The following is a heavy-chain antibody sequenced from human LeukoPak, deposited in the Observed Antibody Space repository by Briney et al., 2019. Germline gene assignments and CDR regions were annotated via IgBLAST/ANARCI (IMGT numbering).Heavy chain of an antibody. J-gene: IGHJ6*03. CDR1: GYTFTGYY. D-gene: IGHD6-13*01. V-gene: IGHV1-2*02. CDR3: ARDRRRIAAEKYYYYYYYMDV. Sequence: ASVKVSCKASGYTFTGYYMHWVRQAPGQGLEWMGWINPNSGGANYAQKFQGRVTMTRDTSISTAYMELSRLRSDDTAVYYCARDRRRIAAEKYYYYYYYMDVWGKGTTVTVSS. CDR2: INPNSGGA.